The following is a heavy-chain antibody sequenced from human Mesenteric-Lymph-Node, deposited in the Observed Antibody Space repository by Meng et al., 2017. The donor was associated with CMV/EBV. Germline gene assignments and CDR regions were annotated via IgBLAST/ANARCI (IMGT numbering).Heavy chain of an antibody. CDR3: AGDPYTTTFAN. J-gene: IGHJ4*02. CDR2: IYSDGDT. D-gene: IGHD1-26*01. Sequence: GESLKISCAAAGFTVSSNYMSWVRQAPGKGLEWVSTIYSDGDTFYADSMRGRFTIPRDSSKNTLYLQMNSLRADDTAVYFCAGDPYTTTFANWGQGTLVTVSS. V-gene: IGHV3-53*01. CDR1: GFTVSSNY.